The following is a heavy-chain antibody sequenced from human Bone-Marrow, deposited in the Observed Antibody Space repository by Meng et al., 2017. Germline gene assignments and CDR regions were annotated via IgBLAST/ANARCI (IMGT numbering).Heavy chain of an antibody. D-gene: IGHD6-19*01. V-gene: IGHV6-1*01. J-gene: IGHJ3*02. Sequence: SETLSLTCAISGDSVSSNSAAWNWIRQSPSRGLEWLGRTYYRSKWYNDYAVSVKSRITINPDTSKNQFSLQLNSVTPEDTAVYYCASSGWYLGAFDIWGHGTMVTVSS. CDR2: TYYRSKWYN. CDR3: ASSGWYLGAFDI. CDR1: GDSVSSNSAA.